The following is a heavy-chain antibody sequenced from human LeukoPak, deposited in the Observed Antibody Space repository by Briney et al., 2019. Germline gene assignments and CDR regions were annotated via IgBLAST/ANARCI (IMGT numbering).Heavy chain of an antibody. D-gene: IGHD1-26*01. CDR1: GFTFSSYW. J-gene: IGHJ4*02. CDR3: AREGVKWDLDY. Sequence: PGGSLRLSCAASGFTFSSYWMSWVRQAPGKGLEWVANIKQDGSEKYYLDSVKGRFTISRANAKNSLYLQMNSLRAEDTAVYYCAREGVKWDLDYWGQGTLVTVTS. V-gene: IGHV3-7*01. CDR2: IKQDGSEK.